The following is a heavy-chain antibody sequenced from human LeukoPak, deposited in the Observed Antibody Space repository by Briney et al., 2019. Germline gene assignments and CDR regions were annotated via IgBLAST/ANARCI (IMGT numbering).Heavy chain of an antibody. CDR1: GFTFEDYG. CDR3: ARDRGAPRDDAFDL. D-gene: IGHD3-10*01. Sequence: RPGGSLRLSCAASGFTFEDYGMSWVRQVPGRRLEWVSTITWNGGSTNYADSVKGRFSVSRDNAKNFLHLQMNRLRAEDTAFYYCARDRGAPRDDAFDLWGQGTMVTVS. V-gene: IGHV3-20*04. CDR2: ITWNGGST. J-gene: IGHJ3*01.